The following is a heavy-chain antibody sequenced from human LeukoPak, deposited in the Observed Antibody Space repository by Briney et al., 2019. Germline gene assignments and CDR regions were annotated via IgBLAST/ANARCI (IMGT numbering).Heavy chain of an antibody. V-gene: IGHV3-33*01. CDR2: IWYDGSNK. D-gene: IGHD6-13*01. J-gene: IGHJ4*02. CDR3: ARSSSNGISLLQY. Sequence: GGSLRLSCAASGFTFSSYGMHWVRQAPGKGLEWVAVIWYDGSNKYYADSVKGRFTISRDNSKNTLYLQMNSLRAEDTAVYFCARSSSNGISLLQYWGQGTLVIVSS. CDR1: GFTFSSYG.